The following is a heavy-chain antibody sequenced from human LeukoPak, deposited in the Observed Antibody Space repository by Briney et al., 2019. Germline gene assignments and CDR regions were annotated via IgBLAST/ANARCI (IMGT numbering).Heavy chain of an antibody. Sequence: GSLRLSCVASGFTFSKFCMHWVRQAPGKGLGGVAIIWYDGSNKYYADSVKGRFTISRDNSENTLYLQMNSLRAEDTAVYYCARVGSSTWYLDYWGQGTLVTVSS. CDR3: ARVGSSTWYLDY. CDR2: IWYDGSNK. CDR1: GFTFSKFC. J-gene: IGHJ4*02. V-gene: IGHV3-33*01. D-gene: IGHD6-13*01.